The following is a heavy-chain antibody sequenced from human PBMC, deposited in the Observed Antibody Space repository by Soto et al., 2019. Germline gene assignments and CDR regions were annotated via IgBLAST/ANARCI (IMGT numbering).Heavy chain of an antibody. CDR3: ARDSRLDCSGGSCYSYWFDP. CDR1: GGSISSGGYY. CDR2: IYYSGST. J-gene: IGHJ5*02. V-gene: IGHV4-31*03. D-gene: IGHD2-15*01. Sequence: SETLSLTCTVSGGSISSGGYYWSWIRQHPGKGLEWIGYIYYSGSTYYNPSLKSRVTIAVDTSKNQFSLKLSSVTAADTAVYYCARDSRLDCSGGSCYSYWFDPWGQGTLVTVSS.